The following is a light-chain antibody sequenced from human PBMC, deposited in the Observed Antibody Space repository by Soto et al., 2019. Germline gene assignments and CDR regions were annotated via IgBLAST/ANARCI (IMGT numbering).Light chain of an antibody. CDR1: QSVSSDY. CDR3: QQYGSSAWT. J-gene: IGKJ1*01. CDR2: GAS. Sequence: EIVFTQSPGTRSLSPGERAALSCRASQSVSSDYLAWYQQKPGQAPRLLIYGASSRATGIPDRFSGSGSGTDFTLTISRLEPEDFAVYYCQQYGSSAWTFGQGTKVDIK. V-gene: IGKV3-20*01.